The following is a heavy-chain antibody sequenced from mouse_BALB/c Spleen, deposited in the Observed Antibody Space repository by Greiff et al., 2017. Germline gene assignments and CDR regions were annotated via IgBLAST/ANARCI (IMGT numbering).Heavy chain of an antibody. V-gene: IGHV1-14*01. CDR1: GYTFTSYV. CDR3: ARGGSYPWFAY. CDR2: INPYNDGT. Sequence: VQLKESGPELVKPGASVKMSCKASGYTFTSYVMHWVKQKPGQGLEWIGYINPYNDGTKYNEKFKGKATLTSDKSSSTAYMELSSLTSEDSAVYYCARGGSYPWFAYWGQGTLVTVSA. J-gene: IGHJ3*01.